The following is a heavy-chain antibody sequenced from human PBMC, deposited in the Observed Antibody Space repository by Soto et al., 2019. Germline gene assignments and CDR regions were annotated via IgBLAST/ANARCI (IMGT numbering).Heavy chain of an antibody. D-gene: IGHD2-21*02. J-gene: IGHJ4*02. CDR1: GFSFNNFG. CDR2: ISYDGSNK. Sequence: QVHLVQSGGGVVHPGRSLRLSCAASGFSFNNFGMHWVRQAPGKGLEWVAVISYDGSNKYYADSVRGRFTISRDDSKDTLYLQMNSLRAEDTAVYYCAKDGTYCGGDCYPIFNFDSWGQGTLVTVSS. V-gene: IGHV3-30*18. CDR3: AKDGTYCGGDCYPIFNFDS.